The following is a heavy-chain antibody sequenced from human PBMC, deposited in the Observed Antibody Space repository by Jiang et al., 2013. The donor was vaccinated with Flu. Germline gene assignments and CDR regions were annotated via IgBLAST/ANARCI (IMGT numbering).Heavy chain of an antibody. V-gene: IGHV3-23*01. J-gene: IGHJ4*02. Sequence: LSCAASGFTFSSYSMNWVRQAPGKGLEWVSAISGSGGSTYYADSVKGRFTISRDDSKNTLYLQMNSLRAEDTAVYYCAKIRGRAYPRYFDYWGQGTLVTVSS. CDR2: ISGSGGST. D-gene: IGHD2-2*01. CDR3: AKIRGRAYPRYFDY. CDR1: GFTFSSYS.